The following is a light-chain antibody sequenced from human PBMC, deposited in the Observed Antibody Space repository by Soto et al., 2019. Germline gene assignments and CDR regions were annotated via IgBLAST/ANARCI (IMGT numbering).Light chain of an antibody. CDR3: QLYGSSPPRYT. CDR1: QSVSSSY. Sequence: ESVLTQSPGTLSLSPGDRAALPCRASQSVSSSYLAWYQQKSGQAPRLLIYAASTRATGITDRFSGSGSGTDFNLTISRMEPEDFAVYFCQLYGSSPPRYTFGQGTKLEIK. V-gene: IGKV3-20*01. J-gene: IGKJ2*01. CDR2: AAS.